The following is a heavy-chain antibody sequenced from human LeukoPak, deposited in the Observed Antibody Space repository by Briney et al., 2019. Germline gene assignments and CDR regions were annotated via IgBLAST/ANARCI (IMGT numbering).Heavy chain of an antibody. CDR2: IYYSGST. D-gene: IGHD3-10*01. CDR1: GGSISSYY. CDR3: ARGAAAYGYYFDY. Sequence: PSETLSLTCTVSGGSISSYYLSWIRQPPGKGLEWIAYIYYSGSTDYSPSLKSRVTISVDTSKNQFSLKLSSVTAADTAVYYCARGAAAYGYYFDYWGQGTLVTVSS. J-gene: IGHJ4*02. V-gene: IGHV4-59*01.